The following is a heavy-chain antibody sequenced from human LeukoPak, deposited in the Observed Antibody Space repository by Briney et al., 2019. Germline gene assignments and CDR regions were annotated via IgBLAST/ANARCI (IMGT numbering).Heavy chain of an antibody. J-gene: IGHJ4*02. CDR2: IKQDGSEK. CDR1: GFTFSSYW. D-gene: IGHD2-15*01. V-gene: IGHV3-7*05. CDR3: AGPTYCSGGSCRIFDY. Sequence: GGSLRLSCAASGFTFSSYWMSWVRQAPGKGLEWVANIKQDGSEKYYVDSVKGRFTISRGNAKNSLYLQMNSLRAEDTAVYYCAGPTYCSGGSCRIFDYWGQGTLVTVS.